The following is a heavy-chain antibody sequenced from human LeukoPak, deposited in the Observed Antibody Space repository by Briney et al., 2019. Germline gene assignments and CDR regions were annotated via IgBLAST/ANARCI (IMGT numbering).Heavy chain of an antibody. J-gene: IGHJ4*02. CDR1: GFTFSDYC. Sequence: KAGGSLRLSCAASGFTFSDYCMTWIRQAPGKGLEWVSYISSDGSTIYYAYSMKGRFTISRDNAKNSLYLQMNSLRAEDTALYYCAKVKRSFDWLPIFDYWSQGTLVTVSS. CDR2: ISSDGSTI. CDR3: AKVKRSFDWLPIFDY. D-gene: IGHD3-9*01. V-gene: IGHV3-11*01.